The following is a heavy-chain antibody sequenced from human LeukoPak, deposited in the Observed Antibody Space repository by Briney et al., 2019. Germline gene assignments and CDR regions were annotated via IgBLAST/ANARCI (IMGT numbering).Heavy chain of an antibody. CDR3: ARQMIAAGKNYYGMDV. Sequence: SETLSLTCTVSGGSISSYYWTWIRQPAGKGLEWIGRIYTSGSTNYNPSLKSRVTMSVDTSNNQFSLNLSPVTAADTAVYYCARQMIAAGKNYYGMDVWGQGTTVTVSS. V-gene: IGHV4-4*07. D-gene: IGHD6-13*01. CDR2: IYTSGST. CDR1: GGSISSYY. J-gene: IGHJ6*02.